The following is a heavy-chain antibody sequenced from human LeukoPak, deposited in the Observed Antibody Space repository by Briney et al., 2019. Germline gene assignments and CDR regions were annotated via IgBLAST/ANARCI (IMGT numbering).Heavy chain of an antibody. D-gene: IGHD5-18*01. J-gene: IGHJ6*03. CDR1: GGSFSGYY. CDR3: ARGAPVDTAMVRWVHYYMDV. CDR2: INHSGST. Sequence: PSETLSLTCAVYGGSFSGYYWSWIRQPPGKGLEWIGEINHSGSTNYNPSLKSRVTISVDTSKNQFSLKLSSVTAADTAVYYCARGAPVDTAMVRWVHYYMDVWGKGTTVTVSS. V-gene: IGHV4-34*01.